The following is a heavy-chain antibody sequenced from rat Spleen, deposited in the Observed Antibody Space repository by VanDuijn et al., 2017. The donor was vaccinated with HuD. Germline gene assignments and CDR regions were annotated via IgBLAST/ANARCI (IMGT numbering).Heavy chain of an antibody. D-gene: IGHD1-11*01. Sequence: EVQLVKSGGGLVQPGRSLKLSCAASGFTFSDYYMAWVRQAPAKGLEWVATITYDGSTTYYRDSVKGRFTASRDNAKSTLYLQMDSLSSEDTATYYCTRVGYGGYDNWFAYWGQGTLVTVSS. V-gene: IGHV5-29*01. CDR1: GFTFSDYY. CDR3: TRVGYGGYDNWFAY. J-gene: IGHJ3*01. CDR2: ITYDGSTT.